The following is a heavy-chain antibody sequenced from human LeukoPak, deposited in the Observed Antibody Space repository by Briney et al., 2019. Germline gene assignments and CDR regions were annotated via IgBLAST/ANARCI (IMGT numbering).Heavy chain of an antibody. J-gene: IGHJ4*02. Sequence: EPGGSLRLSCTASGFSFSNHYMRWIRQAPGKGLEWVANINEDGSDKWHLGSVKGRFTVSRDNARNSLYLQMNSLRVEDTAVYYCTRVIVAVPGYFDYFDFWGQGVLVTVSS. V-gene: IGHV3-7*01. CDR3: TRVIVAVPGYFDYFDF. CDR1: GFSFSNHY. CDR2: INEDGSDK. D-gene: IGHD6-19*01.